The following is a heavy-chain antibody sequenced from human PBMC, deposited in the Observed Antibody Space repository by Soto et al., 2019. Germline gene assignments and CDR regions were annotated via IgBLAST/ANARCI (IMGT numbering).Heavy chain of an antibody. D-gene: IGHD1-26*01. Sequence: SETLSLTCTVSGGSISSGGYYWSWIRQHPGKGLEWIGYIYYSGSTYYNPSLKSRVTISVDTSKNQFSLKLSSVTAADTAVYYCARLTEVGATTYWGQGTLVTVSS. V-gene: IGHV4-39*01. CDR1: GGSISSGGYY. J-gene: IGHJ4*02. CDR3: ARLTEVGATTY. CDR2: IYYSGST.